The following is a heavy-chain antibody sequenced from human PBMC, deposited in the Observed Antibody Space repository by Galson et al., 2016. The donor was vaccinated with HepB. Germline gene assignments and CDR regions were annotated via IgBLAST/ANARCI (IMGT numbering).Heavy chain of an antibody. CDR1: GFKFSDYY. V-gene: IGHV3-11*06. D-gene: IGHD2-15*01. J-gene: IGHJ5*02. CDR2: VSGSTSYT. Sequence: SLRLSCAASGFKFSDYYMSWIRQAPGKGLEWISYVSGSTSYTNYADSVKGRFTISRDNAKNSLYLQVNSLRAEDTAVYYCARDGERYCSGGSCYNWFDPWGQGTLVTVSS. CDR3: ARDGERYCSGGSCYNWFDP.